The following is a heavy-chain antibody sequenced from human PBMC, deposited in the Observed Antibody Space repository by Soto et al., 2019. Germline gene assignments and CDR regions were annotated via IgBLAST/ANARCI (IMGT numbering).Heavy chain of an antibody. CDR2: ISYSGST. J-gene: IGHJ6*02. CDR3: ARDRRTPEYYYGMDV. CDR1: GDSFSTYL. Sequence: PSETLSLTCTVSGDSFSTYLWSWIRQPPGKGLEWIGFISYSGSTNYNPSLKSRVSISVDTSKNQFSLMLTSVTAADTAVYYCARDRRTPEYYYGMDVWGQGTTVTVSS. V-gene: IGHV4-59*01.